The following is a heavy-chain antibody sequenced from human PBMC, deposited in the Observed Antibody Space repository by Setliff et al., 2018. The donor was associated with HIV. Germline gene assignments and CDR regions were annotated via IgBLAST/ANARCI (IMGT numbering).Heavy chain of an antibody. V-gene: IGHV4-39*07. D-gene: IGHD6-19*01. Sequence: KPSETLSLTCTVSGGSISSDYYFWGWIRQPPGKGLEWIGTIYYSGSTSYNPSLKSRVTVSLDMSKNQFSLKLSSVTAADTAMYYCARGVRGGSSGPFFRRNSYYYLDVWDKGTTVTVSS. CDR2: IYYSGST. CDR1: GGSISSDYYF. CDR3: ARGVRGGSSGPFFRRNSYYYLDV. J-gene: IGHJ6*03.